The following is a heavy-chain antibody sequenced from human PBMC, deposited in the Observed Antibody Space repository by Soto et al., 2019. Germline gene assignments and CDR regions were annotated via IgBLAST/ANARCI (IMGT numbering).Heavy chain of an antibody. J-gene: IGHJ4*01. V-gene: IGHV1-69*01. CDR2: IIPIFGTA. D-gene: IGHD3-22*01. CDR1: GGTFSSYA. CDR3: ARGFKHYYDSRGRYWPADY. Sequence: QVQLVQSGAEVKKPGSSVKVSCKTSGGTFSSYAISWVRQAPGQGLEWMGGIIPIFGTANYAQKFQGRVTSTADEATSTAYRELSSLRAEDTAVYYCARGFKHYYDSRGRYWPADYWGQGTLVTVSS.